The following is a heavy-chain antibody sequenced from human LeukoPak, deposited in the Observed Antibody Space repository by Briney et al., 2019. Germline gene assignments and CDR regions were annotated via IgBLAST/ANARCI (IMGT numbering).Heavy chain of an antibody. V-gene: IGHV3-74*01. J-gene: IGHJ5*02. D-gene: IGHD3-16*01. CDR2: INPDGSST. CDR3: ARDLGGGRSS. CDR1: GFTFGSYW. Sequence: GGSLRLSCAASGFTFGSYWMHWVRQAPGKGLVWVSRINPDGSSTTYTDSVKGRFTVSRDNAKSTLWLQMNSLRADDTAVYYCARDLGGGRSSWGQGTLVTVSS.